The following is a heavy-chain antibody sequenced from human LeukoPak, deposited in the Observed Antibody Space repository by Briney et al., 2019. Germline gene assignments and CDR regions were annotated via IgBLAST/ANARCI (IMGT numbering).Heavy chain of an antibody. Sequence: GGSLRRSGAASGFTFDDYGMSWVRQAPGKGLEWVSGINWNGGSTGYADSGKGRFTISRDNAKNSLYLQMNSLRAEDTALYYCARAGLDDYYYYMDVWGKGTTVTVSS. J-gene: IGHJ6*03. CDR2: INWNGGST. D-gene: IGHD3-9*01. CDR3: ARAGLDDYYYYMDV. V-gene: IGHV3-20*04. CDR1: GFTFDDYG.